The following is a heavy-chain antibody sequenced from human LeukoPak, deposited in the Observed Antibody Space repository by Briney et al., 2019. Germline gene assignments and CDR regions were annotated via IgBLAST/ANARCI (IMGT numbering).Heavy chain of an antibody. D-gene: IGHD6-13*01. Sequence: SQTLSLTCAISGASVSSNSATWDWIRQSPSGGLEWLGRTYHRSRLYHDYAVSVKSRITINAEASKNQFSLQLTSVIAEDTAVYFCAYSSSLMPDTYNIWGQGTMVIVSS. CDR3: AYSSSLMPDTYNI. CDR2: TYHRSRLYH. J-gene: IGHJ3*02. V-gene: IGHV6-1*01. CDR1: GASVSSNSAT.